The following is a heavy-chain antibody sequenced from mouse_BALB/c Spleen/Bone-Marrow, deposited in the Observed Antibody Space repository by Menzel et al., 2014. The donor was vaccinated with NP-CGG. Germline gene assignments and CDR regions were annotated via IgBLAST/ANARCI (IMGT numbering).Heavy chain of an antibody. D-gene: IGHD1-1*01. CDR2: ILPGSGTA. J-gene: IGHJ2*01. CDR3: ARASVVPYYFDF. CDR1: GYTFSNYW. Sequence: VQLQESGAELVKPGASVKISCKVTGYTFSNYWIDWVKQRPGHGLEWIGEILPGSGTANYNEKFKGKATFTADTSSNTAHMQLSRLTSEDSALYYCARASVVPYYFDFWGQGTTLTVSS. V-gene: IGHV1-9*01.